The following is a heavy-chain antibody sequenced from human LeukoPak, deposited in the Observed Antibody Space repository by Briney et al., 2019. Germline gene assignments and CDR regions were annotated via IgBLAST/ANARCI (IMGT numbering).Heavy chain of an antibody. Sequence: PGGSLRLSCAASGFTFSSYWMSWVRQAPGKGLEWIGYIYYSGSTNYNPSLKSRVTISVDTSKNQFSLKLSSVTAADTAVYYCARHAPNIVVVPAAIDYWGQGTLVTVSS. V-gene: IGHV4-59*08. CDR1: GFTFSSYW. J-gene: IGHJ4*02. D-gene: IGHD2-2*02. CDR3: ARHAPNIVVVPAAIDY. CDR2: IYYSGST.